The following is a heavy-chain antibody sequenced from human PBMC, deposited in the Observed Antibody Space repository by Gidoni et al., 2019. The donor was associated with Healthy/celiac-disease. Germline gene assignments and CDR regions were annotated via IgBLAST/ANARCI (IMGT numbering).Heavy chain of an antibody. CDR2: IKSKTDGGTT. J-gene: IGHJ5*02. CDR3: TTDYSWSSSWYIGGGWEPP. V-gene: IGHV3-15*01. CDR1: GFTFSNAW. Sequence: EVQLVESGGGLVQPGGSLRLSCAASGFTFSNAWMSWVRQAPGKGLEWVGRIKSKTDGGTTDYAGPVKGRFTISREDSKNTLYLQMNSLKTEDTAVYYCTTDYSWSSSWYIGGGWEPPGGQGTLVTVSS. D-gene: IGHD6-13*01.